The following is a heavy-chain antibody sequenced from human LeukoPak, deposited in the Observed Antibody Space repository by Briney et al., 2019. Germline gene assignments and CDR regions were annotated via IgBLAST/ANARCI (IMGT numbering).Heavy chain of an antibody. CDR3: AKLLDYGTTYDH. V-gene: IGHV3-20*04. J-gene: IGHJ4*02. CDR1: GFTFDDYG. Sequence: GGSLRLSCAASGFTFDDYGMSWVRQAPGKGLEWVSGINWNGGSTGYADSVKGRFTISRDNARNLLFLQMNTLRADDTAVYYCAKLLDYGTTYDHWGQGALVTVSS. CDR2: INWNGGST. D-gene: IGHD1-1*01.